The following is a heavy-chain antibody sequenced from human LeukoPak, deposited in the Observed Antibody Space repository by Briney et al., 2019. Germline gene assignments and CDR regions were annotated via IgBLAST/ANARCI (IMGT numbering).Heavy chain of an antibody. V-gene: IGHV3-7*01. CDR3: GRDRVVPAATFY. CDR2: INQLGNEK. Sequence: GGSLRLSCAASGFTFSSYGMSWIRQAPGRGLEWVANINQLGNEKNYVDSVDGRFTISRNNVDDSLYLEMNSLRVEDTAVYYCGRDRVVPAATFYWGQGVLVTVSS. CDR1: GFTFSSYG. D-gene: IGHD2-2*01. J-gene: IGHJ4*02.